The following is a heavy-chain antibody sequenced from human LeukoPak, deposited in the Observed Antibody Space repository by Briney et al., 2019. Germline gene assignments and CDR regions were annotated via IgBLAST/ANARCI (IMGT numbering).Heavy chain of an antibody. CDR3: AKEQWLANFDY. CDR2: ISYDGSNK. J-gene: IGHJ4*02. D-gene: IGHD6-19*01. Sequence: GGSLRLSCAASGFTFSSYGMHWVRQAPCKGLEWVAVISYDGSNKYYADSVKGRFTISRDNSKNTLYLQMNSLRAEDTAVYYCAKEQWLANFDYWGQGTLVTVSS. CDR1: GFTFSSYG. V-gene: IGHV3-30*18.